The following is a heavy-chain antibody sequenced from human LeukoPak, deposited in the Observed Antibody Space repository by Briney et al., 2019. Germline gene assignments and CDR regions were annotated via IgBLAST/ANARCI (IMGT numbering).Heavy chain of an antibody. CDR2: INPSSGGT. D-gene: IGHD3-10*01. CDR3: ARSPYYYGSGTSSYYFDY. V-gene: IGHV1-2*04. CDR1: GYTFTGYY. Sequence: ASVKVSCKASGYTFTGYYMHWVRQAPGQGLEWMGWINPSSGGTNYAQKFQGWVTMTRDTSISTAYMELSRLRSDDTAVYYCARSPYYYGSGTSSYYFDYWGQGTLVTVSS. J-gene: IGHJ4*02.